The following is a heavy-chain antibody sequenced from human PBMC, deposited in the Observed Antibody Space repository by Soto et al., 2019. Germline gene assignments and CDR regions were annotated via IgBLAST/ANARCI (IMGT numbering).Heavy chain of an antibody. CDR3: ARDSPPPRA. CDR2: ISAYNGNT. CDR1: GYTFTSYG. Sequence: QVQLVQSGAEVKKPGASVKVSCKASGYTFTSYGISWVRQAPGQGLEWTGWISAYNGNTNYSQKLQGRVTITTDTSTSTASMELRRLRSDDTALYYCARDSPPPRAWGQGTLVTVSS. J-gene: IGHJ4*02. V-gene: IGHV1-18*01.